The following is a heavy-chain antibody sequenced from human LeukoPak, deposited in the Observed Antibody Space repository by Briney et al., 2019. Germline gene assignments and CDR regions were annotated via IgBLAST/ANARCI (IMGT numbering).Heavy chain of an antibody. CDR1: GGSISSGGYS. J-gene: IGHJ3*02. V-gene: IGHV4-30-2*02. D-gene: IGHD1-7*01. CDR2: IYHSGST. CDR3: ARSQPITGTPSGPGARAFDI. Sequence: PSETLSLTCAVSGGSISSGGYSWSWIRQPPGKGLEWIGYIYHSGSTYYNPSLKSRVTISVDRSKNQFSLKLSSVTAADTAVYYCARSQPITGTPSGPGARAFDIWGQGTMVTVSS.